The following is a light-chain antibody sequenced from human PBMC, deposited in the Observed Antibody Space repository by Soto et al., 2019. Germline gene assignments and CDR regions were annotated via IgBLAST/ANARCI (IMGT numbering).Light chain of an antibody. V-gene: IGKV4-1*01. J-gene: IGKJ5*01. CDR2: WAS. CDR1: RSVLYSSNNTNY. Sequence: DIVMTRSPDSLTVSLGEGATINCRPSRSVLYSSNNTNYLAWYKQKXGQPPKXXRYWASTRESGVPDRFSGSGSGTDFTLTISSLQAEDVAVYYCQQYYSSPITFGQGTRLEIK. CDR3: QQYYSSPIT.